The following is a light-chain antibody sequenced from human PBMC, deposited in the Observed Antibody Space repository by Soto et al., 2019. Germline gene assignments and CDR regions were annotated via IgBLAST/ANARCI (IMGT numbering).Light chain of an antibody. CDR3: QQYGSSPRT. Sequence: EVVLTQSPGTLSLSPGARATLSCRASQFVSSTYLAWYQQRPGQAPRLLIYGASSRATGIPDRFSGRGSGTDFTLTIGRLEPEDFAVYYCQQYGSSPRTFGQGTKVDIK. J-gene: IGKJ1*01. CDR1: QFVSSTY. CDR2: GAS. V-gene: IGKV3-20*01.